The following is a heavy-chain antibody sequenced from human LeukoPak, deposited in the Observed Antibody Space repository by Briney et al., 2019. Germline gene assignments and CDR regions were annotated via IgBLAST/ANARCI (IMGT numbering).Heavy chain of an antibody. J-gene: IGHJ4*02. D-gene: IGHD2-21*02. Sequence: GGSLRLFCAASGFTFSSYSMNWVRQAPGKGLEWVSSISSSSSYIYYADSVKGRFTISRDNAKNSLYLQMNSLRAEDTAVYYCARVAYCGGDCYSRGFDYWGQGTLVTVSS. V-gene: IGHV3-21*01. CDR1: GFTFSSYS. CDR3: ARVAYCGGDCYSRGFDY. CDR2: ISSSSSYI.